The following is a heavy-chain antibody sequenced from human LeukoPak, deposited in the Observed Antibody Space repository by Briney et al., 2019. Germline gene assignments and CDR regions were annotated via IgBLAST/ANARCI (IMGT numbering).Heavy chain of an antibody. CDR2: IYPGDSDT. Sequence: RGESLKISCKGSGYSFTSYWIGWVRQMPGKGLEWMGIIYPGDSDTRYSPSFQGQVTISADKSISTAYLQWSSLKASDTAMYYCARQGPRRLFRSPLWFDPWGQGTLVTVSS. J-gene: IGHJ5*02. D-gene: IGHD2-21*01. CDR1: GYSFTSYW. V-gene: IGHV5-51*01. CDR3: ARQGPRRLFRSPLWFDP.